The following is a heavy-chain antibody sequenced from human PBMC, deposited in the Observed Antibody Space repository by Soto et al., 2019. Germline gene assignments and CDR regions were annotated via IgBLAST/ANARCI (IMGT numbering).Heavy chain of an antibody. CDR2: IYYSGST. V-gene: IGHV4-39*02. CDR1: GGSISSSSYY. J-gene: IGHJ6*02. CDR3: ARDKTVTRGYGMDV. Sequence: PSETLSLTCTVSGGSISSSSYYWGWIRQPPGKGLEWIGSIYYSGSTYYNPSLKSRITITPDTSKNQFSLQLNSVTPEDTAVYYCARDKTVTRGYGMDVWGQGTTVTVSS. D-gene: IGHD4-17*01.